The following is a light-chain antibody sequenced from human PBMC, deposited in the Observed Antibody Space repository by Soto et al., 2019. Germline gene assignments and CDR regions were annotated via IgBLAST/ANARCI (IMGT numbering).Light chain of an antibody. Sequence: QSVLTQPPSVSGAPGQRVTISCTGSSSNIGAGYDVHWYQQLPGTAPKLLIYGNSNRPSGVPDRFSGSKSGTSASLAITGRQAEDEADYYCQSYDSSLSAYVFGTGTKPTVL. J-gene: IGLJ1*01. CDR3: QSYDSSLSAYV. CDR1: SSNIGAGYD. V-gene: IGLV1-40*01. CDR2: GNS.